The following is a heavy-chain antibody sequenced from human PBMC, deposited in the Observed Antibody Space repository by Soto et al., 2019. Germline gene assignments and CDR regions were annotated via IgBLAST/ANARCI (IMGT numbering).Heavy chain of an antibody. Sequence: GGSLRLSCAASGFTFSSYGMHWVRQAPGKGLEWVAVIWYDGSNKYYADSVKGRFTISSDNSKNTLYLQMNSLRAEDTAVYYCARDLTESEYSAWWFDPWGQGTLVTVSS. V-gene: IGHV3-33*01. CDR2: IWYDGSNK. CDR3: ARDLTESEYSAWWFDP. CDR1: GFTFSSYG. J-gene: IGHJ5*02. D-gene: IGHD5-12*01.